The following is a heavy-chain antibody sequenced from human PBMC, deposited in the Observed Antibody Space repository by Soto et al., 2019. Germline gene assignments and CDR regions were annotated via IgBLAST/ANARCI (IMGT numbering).Heavy chain of an antibody. Sequence: GGSLRLSCAASGFTFSSYSMNWVRQAPGKGLEWVSSISSSSSYIYYADSVKGRFTISRDNAKNSPYLQMNSLRAEDTAVYYCARFGPGYDFWSCYTSEAFDIWGQGTMVTVSS. CDR3: ARFGPGYDFWSCYTSEAFDI. V-gene: IGHV3-21*01. J-gene: IGHJ3*02. CDR2: ISSSSSYI. D-gene: IGHD3-3*01. CDR1: GFTFSSYS.